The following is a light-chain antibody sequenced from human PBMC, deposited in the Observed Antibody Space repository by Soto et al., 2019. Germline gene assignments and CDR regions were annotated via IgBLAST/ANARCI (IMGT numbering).Light chain of an antibody. J-gene: IGKJ3*01. CDR2: GAS. Sequence: EIVLTQSPGALSLTPGERATLSCRASQRVSSSYLAWYQQKPGQAPRLLIYGASSRATGIPDRFSGSGSGTDFTLTISRLEPEDFAVYYCQQYGSSLVFGPGTKVDIK. CDR1: QRVSSSY. V-gene: IGKV3-20*01. CDR3: QQYGSSLV.